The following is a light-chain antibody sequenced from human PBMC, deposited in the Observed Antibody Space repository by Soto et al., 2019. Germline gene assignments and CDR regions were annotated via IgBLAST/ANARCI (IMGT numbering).Light chain of an antibody. V-gene: IGKV3-20*01. Sequence: EIVLTQSPGTLSLSPGERATLSCRTSQSVSSSHLVWYQQEPGQPPRLLIYGASSRATDISDRFSGSGSGTDFTLTISRLEPEDFAVYYCQQCCISPPTFGQGTKVEIK. J-gene: IGKJ1*01. CDR2: GAS. CDR3: QQCCISPPT. CDR1: QSVSSSH.